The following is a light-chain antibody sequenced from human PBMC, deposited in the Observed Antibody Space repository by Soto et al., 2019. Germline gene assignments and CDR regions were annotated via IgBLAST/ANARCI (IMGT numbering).Light chain of an antibody. CDR1: SSDVGGYNY. J-gene: IGLJ1*01. V-gene: IGLV2-14*01. Sequence: QSALTQPASVSGSPGQSITISCTGTSSDVGGYNYVSWYQQHPGKAPKVMIYEVSNRPSGVSNRFSGSKSGNTASLTISGLQAEDEADHYCGSYTSINTGVFGTGTKLTVL. CDR2: EVS. CDR3: GSYTSINTGV.